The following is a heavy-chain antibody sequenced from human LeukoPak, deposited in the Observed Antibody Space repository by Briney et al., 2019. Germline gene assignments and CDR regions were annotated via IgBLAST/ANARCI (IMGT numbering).Heavy chain of an antibody. V-gene: IGHV3-33*01. CDR1: GFTFSSYG. D-gene: IGHD5-18*01. CDR2: IWYDGSNK. CDR3: ARDLVDTAMVTGY. J-gene: IGHJ4*02. Sequence: PGRSLRLSCAASGFTFSSYGMHWVRQAPGKGLEWVAVIWYDGSNKYYADSVKGRFTISRDNSKNTLYLQMNSLRAEDTAVYYCARDLVDTAMVTGYWGQGTLVTVSS.